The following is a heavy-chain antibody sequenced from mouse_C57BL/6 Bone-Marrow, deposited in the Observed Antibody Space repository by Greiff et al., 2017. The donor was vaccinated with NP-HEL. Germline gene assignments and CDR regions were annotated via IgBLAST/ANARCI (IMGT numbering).Heavy chain of an antibody. CDR2: IDPENGDT. Sequence: VQLQQSGAELVRPGASVKLSCTASGFNIKDDYMHWVKQRPEQGLEWIGWIDPENGDTEYASKFQGKATITADTSSNTAYLQLSSLTSEDTAVYYCTVLRWDYAMDYWGQGTSVTVSS. V-gene: IGHV14-4*01. J-gene: IGHJ4*01. CDR1: GFNIKDDY. D-gene: IGHD1-1*01. CDR3: TVLRWDYAMDY.